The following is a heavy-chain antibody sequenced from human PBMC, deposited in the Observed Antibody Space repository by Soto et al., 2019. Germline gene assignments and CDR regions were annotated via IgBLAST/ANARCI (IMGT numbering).Heavy chain of an antibody. J-gene: IGHJ4*02. CDR1: GLTFSSYW. CDR3: VRDRSGSHLEGVDY. CDR2: IKHDGSEK. Sequence: EVQLVESGGGLVHLGGSRRLSCAASGLTFSSYWMTWVRQAPGKGLEWVANIKHDGSEKYYVGSVKGRFTSSRDNARNSVFMEMKSLRAEDTAVYSCVRDRSGSHLEGVDYWGQGTLVTVSS. D-gene: IGHD1-26*01. V-gene: IGHV3-7*01.